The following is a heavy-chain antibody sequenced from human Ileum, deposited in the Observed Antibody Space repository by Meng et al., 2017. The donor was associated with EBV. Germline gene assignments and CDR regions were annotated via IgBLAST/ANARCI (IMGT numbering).Heavy chain of an antibody. Sequence: LLDEPGPGRLDPSQTLSLTCTVSGASISSTPIYWGWIRQPPGKGLGWIGNIFNSGSTSYSPSLKSRVTISVDTSKNQFSLKLSSVTAADTAVYYCARDYSSSWYSGGFFKYWGQGILVTVSS. J-gene: IGHJ1*01. V-gene: IGHV4-39*07. D-gene: IGHD6-13*01. CDR1: GASISSTPIY. CDR2: IFNSGST. CDR3: ARDYSSSWYSGGFFKY.